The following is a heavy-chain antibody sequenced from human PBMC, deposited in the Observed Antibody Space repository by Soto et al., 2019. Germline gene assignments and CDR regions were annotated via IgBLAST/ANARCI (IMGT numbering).Heavy chain of an antibody. Sequence: ASVKVSCKASGYTFSTYAMHWVRQAPGQSLEWMGWLNGGTGQTRYSQKFQDRVIITRDTSASTGYMELSSLTSEDTAVYYCARGKGMEENYFYYGLDIWGQGTTVTVSS. D-gene: IGHD1-1*01. CDR3: ARGKGMEENYFYYGLDI. V-gene: IGHV1-3*01. CDR2: LNGGTGQT. J-gene: IGHJ6*02. CDR1: GYTFSTYA.